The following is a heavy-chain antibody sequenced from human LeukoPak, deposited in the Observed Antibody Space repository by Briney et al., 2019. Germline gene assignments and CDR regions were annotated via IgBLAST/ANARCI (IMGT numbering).Heavy chain of an antibody. J-gene: IGHJ4*02. D-gene: IGHD3-22*01. CDR2: IYYSGST. CDR1: GGSISSYY. V-gene: IGHV4-59*01. CDR3: ARVWYDSSGYPLWYFDY. Sequence: SETLSLTCTVSGGSISSYYWSWIRQPPGKGLEWIGYIYYSGSTNYNPSLKSRVTISVDTSKNQFSLKLSSVTAADTAVYYCARVWYDSSGYPLWYFDYWGQGTLVTVSS.